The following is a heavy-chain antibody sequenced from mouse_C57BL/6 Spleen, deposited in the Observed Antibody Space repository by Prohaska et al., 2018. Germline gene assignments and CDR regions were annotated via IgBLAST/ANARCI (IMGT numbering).Heavy chain of an antibody. Sequence: SVKISCKASGYTFTDYYMNWVKQSHGKSLEWIGDINPNNGGTSYNQKFKGKATLTVDKSSSTAYMELRSLTSEDSAVYYCARYDYDEAFDYWGQGTTLTVSS. D-gene: IGHD2-4*01. CDR1: GYTFTDYY. CDR2: INPNNGGT. CDR3: ARYDYDEAFDY. J-gene: IGHJ2*01. V-gene: IGHV1-26*01.